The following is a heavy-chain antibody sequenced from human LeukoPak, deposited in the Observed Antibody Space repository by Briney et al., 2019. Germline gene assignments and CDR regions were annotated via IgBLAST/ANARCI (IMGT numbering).Heavy chain of an antibody. CDR3: ARLGWATAPLDY. D-gene: IGHD5-12*01. CDR2: ISSSSSYT. J-gene: IGHJ4*02. CDR1: GFTFSDYY. V-gene: IGHV3-11*06. Sequence: GGSLRLSCAASGFTFSDYYMSWIRQAPGKGLEWVSYISSSSSYTNYADSVKGRFTISRDNARNSLYLQMNSLRAEDTAVYYCARLGWATAPLDYRCQGTLVTVSS.